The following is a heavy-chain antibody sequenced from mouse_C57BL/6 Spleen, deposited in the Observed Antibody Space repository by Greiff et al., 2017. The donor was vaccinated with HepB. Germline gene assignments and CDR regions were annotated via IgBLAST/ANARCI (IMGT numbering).Heavy chain of an antibody. CDR3: ARTTDWYFDV. D-gene: IGHD1-1*01. Sequence: EVQVVESGGGLVQPGGSLKLSCAASGFTFSDYYMYWVRQTPEKRLEWVAYISNGGGSTYYPDTVTGRFTISRDNAKNTLYLQMSRLKSEDTAMYYCARTTDWYFDVWGTGTTVTVSS. V-gene: IGHV5-12*01. J-gene: IGHJ1*03. CDR1: GFTFSDYY. CDR2: ISNGGGST.